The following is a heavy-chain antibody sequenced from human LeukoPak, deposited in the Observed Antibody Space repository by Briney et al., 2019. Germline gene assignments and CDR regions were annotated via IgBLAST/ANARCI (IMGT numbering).Heavy chain of an antibody. V-gene: IGHV4-34*01. Sequence: PSETLSLTCAVYGGSFSGYYWTWIRQPPGKGLEWIGEINHSGSANYNPSLKSRVTISVDTSKNQFSLKLSSVTAADTAVYYCARPMTTVTLGFDPWGQGTLVTVSS. CDR1: GGSFSGYY. J-gene: IGHJ5*02. CDR3: ARPMTTVTLGFDP. D-gene: IGHD4-11*01. CDR2: INHSGSA.